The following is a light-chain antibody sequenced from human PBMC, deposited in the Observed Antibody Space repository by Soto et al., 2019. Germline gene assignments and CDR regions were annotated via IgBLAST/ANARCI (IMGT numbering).Light chain of an antibody. V-gene: IGKV3D-15*01. CDR2: GAS. Sequence: LSPAMLSESPGAIAILPGRASQSVSSNLAWHQQGPGQAPRLLIYGASTRATGVAARFSGGGSGTEFTLTSTILQYEDFVVYWCQGYNKRPLTFGPGTRLEIK. CDR1: QSVSSN. CDR3: QGYNKRPLT. J-gene: IGKJ5*01.